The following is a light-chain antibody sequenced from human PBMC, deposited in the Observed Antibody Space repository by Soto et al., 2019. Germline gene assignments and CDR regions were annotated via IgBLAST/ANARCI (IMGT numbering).Light chain of an antibody. Sequence: EIVLTQSPGTLSLSPGERATLSCRASQSVSTYLAWYQQKPGQAPRLLIYDASNRATGIPARFSGSGSGTDSTPTISSLEPEDFAVYYCQHRSNSPPTFGGGTKVEIK. J-gene: IGKJ4*01. CDR2: DAS. V-gene: IGKV3-11*01. CDR3: QHRSNSPPT. CDR1: QSVSTY.